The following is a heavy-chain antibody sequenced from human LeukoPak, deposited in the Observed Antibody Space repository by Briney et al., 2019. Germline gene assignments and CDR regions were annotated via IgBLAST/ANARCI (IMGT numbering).Heavy chain of an antibody. CDR2: VSPNNGDT. CDR3: ARDRESLETGNFDYYYYMDV. J-gene: IGHJ6*03. CDR1: GYTFTDYY. V-gene: IGHV1-2*02. D-gene: IGHD1-1*01. Sequence: ASVNVSCKASGYTFTDYYIHWVRQAPGQGVEWMGWVSPNNGDTNYAQKFQGRVTMTRDTTINTAYMELSRLRSDDTAVYYCARDRESLETGNFDYYYYMDVWGKGTTVTVSS.